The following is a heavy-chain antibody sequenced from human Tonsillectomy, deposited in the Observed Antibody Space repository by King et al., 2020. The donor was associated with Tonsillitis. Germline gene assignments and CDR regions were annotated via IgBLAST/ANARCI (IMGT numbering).Heavy chain of an antibody. CDR1: GFTFDDYA. Sequence: VQLVESGGGLVQPGRSLRLSCAASGFTFDDYAMHWVRQAPGKGLEWVAGITWNSVRIGSATPVKGRFTISRDNAKNSLYLQMNSLRAEETALYYCPKGTIRAHNTYDFITDFWGQGTLVTVSS. J-gene: IGHJ4*02. D-gene: IGHD2-21*01. CDR3: PKGTIRAHNTYDFITDF. V-gene: IGHV3-9*01. CDR2: ITWNSVRI.